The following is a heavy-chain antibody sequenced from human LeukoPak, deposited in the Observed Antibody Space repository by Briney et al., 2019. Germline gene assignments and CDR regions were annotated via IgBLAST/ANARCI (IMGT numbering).Heavy chain of an antibody. Sequence: ASVKVSCKASGYTFTGYYMHWVRQAPGQGLECMGWINPNSGGTNYAQKFQGRVTMTRDTSISTAYMELSRLRSDDTAVYYCARGLIYGSGSYPCYWGQGTLVTVSS. D-gene: IGHD3-10*01. V-gene: IGHV1-2*02. CDR2: INPNSGGT. J-gene: IGHJ4*02. CDR1: GYTFTGYY. CDR3: ARGLIYGSGSYPCY.